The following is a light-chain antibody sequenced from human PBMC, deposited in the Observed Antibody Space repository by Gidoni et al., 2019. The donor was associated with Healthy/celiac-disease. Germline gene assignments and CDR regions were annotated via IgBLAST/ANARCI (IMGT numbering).Light chain of an antibody. V-gene: IGLV2-14*03. CDR1: SSDVGGYNY. J-gene: IGLJ2*01. Sequence: QSALTQPASVSGSPGQAITISCTGTSSDVGGYNYVSWYQQQPGKAPKLMIYDDSNRPSGVSNRFSGSKSGNTASLTISGLQAEDEADYYCSSYTSSSTRVFGGGTKLTVL. CDR2: DDS. CDR3: SSYTSSSTRV.